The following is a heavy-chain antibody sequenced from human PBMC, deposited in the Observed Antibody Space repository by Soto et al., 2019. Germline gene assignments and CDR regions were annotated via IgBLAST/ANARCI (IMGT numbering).Heavy chain of an antibody. CDR3: AKDLGGYCFSTSCFFDY. D-gene: IGHD2-2*01. J-gene: IGHJ4*02. Sequence: EVQLLESGGGLVQPGGSLRLSCAASGFTFSSYAMSWVRQAPGKGLEWVSGINDSGGGTYYADSVKGRFTISRDNSKKTLYLQMNRLRAEDTAVYYCAKDLGGYCFSTSCFFDYWGQGTLVTVSS. CDR1: GFTFSSYA. CDR2: INDSGGGT. V-gene: IGHV3-23*01.